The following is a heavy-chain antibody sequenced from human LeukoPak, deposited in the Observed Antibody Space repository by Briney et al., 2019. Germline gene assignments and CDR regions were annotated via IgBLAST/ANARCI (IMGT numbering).Heavy chain of an antibody. V-gene: IGHV4-4*02. J-gene: IGHJ4*02. D-gene: IGHD1-26*01. CDR1: GVSISGSNW. CDR2: IYHRGST. CDR3: AIDRRASGSYYAD. Sequence: PSETLSLTCAVSGVSISGSNWWSWVRPSPGKGLEWIGEIYHRGSTNYNPSLKSRVIISVDKSKNQFSLKLSSVTAADTAMYYCAIDRRASGSYYADWGQGTLVTVSS.